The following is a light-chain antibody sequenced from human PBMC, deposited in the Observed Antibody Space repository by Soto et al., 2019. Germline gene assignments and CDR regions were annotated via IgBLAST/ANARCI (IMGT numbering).Light chain of an antibody. V-gene: IGLV2-8*01. J-gene: IGLJ2*01. CDR1: SSDVGGYHY. Sequence: QSALTQPPSASGSPGQSVTISCTGTSSDVGGYHYVSWYQQHPGKAPKLMIYEVNKRPSGVPDRFSGSKSANTASLTVSGLQAEDEAYYYCSSYAGSNDVVFGGGTQLTVL. CDR3: SSYAGSNDVV. CDR2: EVN.